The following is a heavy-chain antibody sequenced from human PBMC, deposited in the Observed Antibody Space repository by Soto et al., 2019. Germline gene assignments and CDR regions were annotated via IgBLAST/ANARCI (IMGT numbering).Heavy chain of an antibody. CDR1: GFSLSTIVVG. Sequence: QITLKESGPTLVKPTKTLTLTCTFSGFSLSTIVVGVGWIRQPPGNALECIALIYWDYKKRYSPSLKNSLTNTKDNAKSQGVLTMTNMDPVDTATYYCAHRRGCGKLLFGYWGQGTLVTVSS. CDR3: AHRRGCGKLLFGY. V-gene: IGHV2-5*02. CDR2: IYWDYKK. D-gene: IGHD3-10*01. J-gene: IGHJ4*02.